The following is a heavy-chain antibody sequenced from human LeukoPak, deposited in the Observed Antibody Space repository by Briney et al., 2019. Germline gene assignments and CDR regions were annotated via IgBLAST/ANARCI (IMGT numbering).Heavy chain of an antibody. CDR1: GFTFSRYA. Sequence: GGSLRLSCAASGFTFSRYAMSWVRQAPGKGLEWVSVITGSGGYTYYADSVKGRFTISRDNSKNTLYLQMNSLRAEDTAIYYCAKGPNDDSNCLFDYWGQGSLVTVSS. V-gene: IGHV3-23*01. CDR3: AKGPNDDSNCLFDY. J-gene: IGHJ4*02. CDR2: ITGSGGYT. D-gene: IGHD4-11*01.